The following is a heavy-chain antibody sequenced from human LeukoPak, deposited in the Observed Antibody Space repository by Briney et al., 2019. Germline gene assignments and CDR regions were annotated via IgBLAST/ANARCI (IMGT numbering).Heavy chain of an antibody. J-gene: IGHJ6*03. D-gene: IGHD3-3*01. V-gene: IGHV4-39*07. CDR3: ARATYYDFWSGYYADYMDV. CDR1: GGSISSSSYY. CDR2: IYYSGST. Sequence: SETLSLTCTVSGGSISSSSYYWGWIRQPPGKGLEWIGSIYYSGSTYYNPSLKSRVTISVDTSKNQFSLKLSSVTAADTAVYCCARATYYDFWSGYYADYMDVWGKGTTVTVSS.